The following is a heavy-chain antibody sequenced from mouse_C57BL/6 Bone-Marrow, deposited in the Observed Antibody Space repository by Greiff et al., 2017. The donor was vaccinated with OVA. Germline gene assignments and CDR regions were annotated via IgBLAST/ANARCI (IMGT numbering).Heavy chain of an antibody. D-gene: IGHD1-1*01. CDR1: GFSLTSYG. Sequence: QVQLKQSGPGLVAPSQCLSISCTVSGFSLTSYGVDWVRQPPGKGLEWLGVIWGGGSTNYNSALMSRLSISKDNSKSQVFLKMNSLQTDDTAMYYCAEHSTHCGSSLAWFAYWGQGTLVTVSA. J-gene: IGHJ3*01. V-gene: IGHV2-9*01. CDR3: AEHSTHCGSSLAWFAY. CDR2: IWGGGST.